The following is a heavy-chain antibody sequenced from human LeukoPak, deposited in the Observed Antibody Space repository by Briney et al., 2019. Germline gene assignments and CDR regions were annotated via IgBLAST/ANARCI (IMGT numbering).Heavy chain of an antibody. CDR3: ARHRLGYCSSTSCLAPYNWFDP. CDR2: NYDSGST. CDR1: GGSISSSSYY. D-gene: IGHD2-2*01. Sequence: AETLSLTCTVSGGSISSSSYYWGWIRQPPGKGLEWNGRNYDSGSTYYNPSLKSRVTISVDTAKNQFSLKLSSVTAADTAVYYCARHRLGYCSSTSCLAPYNWFDPWGQGTLVTVSS. J-gene: IGHJ5*02. V-gene: IGHV4-39*01.